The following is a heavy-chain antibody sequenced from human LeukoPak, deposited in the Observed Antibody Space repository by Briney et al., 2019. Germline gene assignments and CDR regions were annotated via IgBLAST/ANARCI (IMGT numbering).Heavy chain of an antibody. CDR2: IYYSGST. Sequence: PSETLSLTCTVSGGPISSYYRSCIRQPPGKGLEWIGYIYYSGSTNYNPSLKSRVTISVDTSKNQFSLKLSSVTAADTAVYYCARGNYYGSATHYFDYWGQGTLVTVSS. D-gene: IGHD3-10*01. CDR1: GGPISSYY. V-gene: IGHV4-59*01. J-gene: IGHJ4*02. CDR3: ARGNYYGSATHYFDY.